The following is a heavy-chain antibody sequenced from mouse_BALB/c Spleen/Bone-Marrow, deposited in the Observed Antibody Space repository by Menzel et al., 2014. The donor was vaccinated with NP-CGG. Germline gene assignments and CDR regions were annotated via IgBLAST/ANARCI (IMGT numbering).Heavy chain of an antibody. CDR1: GFTFSSYA. CDR2: ISSGGSYT. Sequence: EVQLVESGGGLVKPGGSLKLSCAASGFTFSSYAMSWGRQTPEKRLEWVASISSGGSYTCYPDSVKGRFTISRDNAKNHLYLQMSSLRTEDTAMYYCARRKSDLNYFDYWGQGTTLTVSS. V-gene: IGHV5-9-3*01. CDR3: ARRKSDLNYFDY. J-gene: IGHJ2*01.